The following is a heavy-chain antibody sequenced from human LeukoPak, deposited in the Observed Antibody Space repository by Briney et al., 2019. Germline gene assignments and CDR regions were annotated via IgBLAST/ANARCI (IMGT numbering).Heavy chain of an antibody. CDR2: FSVSGDNT. D-gene: IGHD3-10*01. Sequence: QPGGSLRLSCAASGFTFSSYALTWVRQAPGKGLQWVSTFSVSGDNTYYADSVKGRFTISRDISRSTLYLQMNSLRDEDTALYYCAKYGSGTYYNGLHWGQGTLVTVSS. V-gene: IGHV3-23*01. J-gene: IGHJ4*02. CDR3: AKYGSGTYYNGLH. CDR1: GFTFSSYA.